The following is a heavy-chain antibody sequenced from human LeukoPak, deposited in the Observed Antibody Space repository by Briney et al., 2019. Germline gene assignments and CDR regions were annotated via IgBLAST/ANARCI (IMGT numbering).Heavy chain of an antibody. Sequence: GGSLRLSCAASGFTFSNHAMNWVRQAPGKGLEWVTSINGSGTLIFYADSVRGRFTVSRDNAGNSLSLQMNSLRAEDTAVYYCARGDSGYPDYWGQGTLVTVSS. CDR2: INGSGTLI. CDR1: GFTFSNHA. V-gene: IGHV3-21*01. CDR3: ARGDSGYPDY. J-gene: IGHJ4*02. D-gene: IGHD3-22*01.